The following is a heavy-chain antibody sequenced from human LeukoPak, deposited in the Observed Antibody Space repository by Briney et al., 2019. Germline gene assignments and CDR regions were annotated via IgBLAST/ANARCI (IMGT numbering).Heavy chain of an antibody. J-gene: IGHJ4*02. D-gene: IGHD3-22*01. CDR1: GYTFTGYY. V-gene: IGHV1-2*02. Sequence: ASVKVSCKASGYTFTGYYMHWVRQAPGQGLEWMGGINPNSGGTNYAQKFQGRVTMTRDTSISTAYMELSRLRSDDTAVYYCARSAVGRYYDSSGYYPLFVYWGQGTLVTVSS. CDR3: ARSAVGRYYDSSGYYPLFVY. CDR2: INPNSGGT.